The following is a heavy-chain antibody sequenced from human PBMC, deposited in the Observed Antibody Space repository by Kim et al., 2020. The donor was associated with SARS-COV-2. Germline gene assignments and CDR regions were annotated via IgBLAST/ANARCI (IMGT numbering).Heavy chain of an antibody. D-gene: IGHD2-8*01. V-gene: IGHV3-74*01. Sequence: GGSLRLSCAASGFIFSNYWMHWVRQVPGKGLVWVSPINTDGGSTSYADSVKGRFLLFLVVVSRFLSFLLFSVGAEFSVIYYCTRDSYIRNLDYGVEVWG. CDR2: INTDGGST. J-gene: IGHJ6*02. CDR3: TRDSYIRNLDYGVEV. CDR1: GFIFSNYW.